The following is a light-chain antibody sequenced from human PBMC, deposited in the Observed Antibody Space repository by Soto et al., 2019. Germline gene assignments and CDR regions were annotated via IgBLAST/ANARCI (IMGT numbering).Light chain of an antibody. CDR1: EGVGTN. CDR3: QQYNNWPLT. CDR2: GAS. Sequence: EIVLTHSPATLSVSSGERVTLSCRASEGVGTNLAWYQQKPGQAPRLLIYGASTRATGIPARFSGSGSGTEFTLTISSLQSEDFTVYYCQQYNNWPLTFGGGTKVDIK. V-gene: IGKV3-15*01. J-gene: IGKJ4*01.